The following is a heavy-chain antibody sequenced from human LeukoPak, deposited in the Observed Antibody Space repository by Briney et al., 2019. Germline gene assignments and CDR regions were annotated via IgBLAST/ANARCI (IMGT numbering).Heavy chain of an antibody. Sequence: GGSLRLSCAASGFTLRTYWMHWVRQAPGKGLVWVSRISDDGSTTTYADSVKGRFTISRDNAKNTLYLQMNSLRAEDTAVYYCARNTYYYGSGSLDYWGQGTLVTVSS. CDR3: ARNTYYYGSGSLDY. D-gene: IGHD3-10*01. V-gene: IGHV3-74*01. CDR2: ISDDGSTT. J-gene: IGHJ4*02. CDR1: GFTLRTYW.